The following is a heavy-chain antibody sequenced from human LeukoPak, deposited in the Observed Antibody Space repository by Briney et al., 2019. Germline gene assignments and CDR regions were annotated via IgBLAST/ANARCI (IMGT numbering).Heavy chain of an antibody. J-gene: IGHJ1*01. CDR1: GYTFTSYG. CDR3: ARGMTSLEH. Sequence: ASVKVACKASGYTFTSYGITWVRQAPGQGLEWMGWISGYRCDTNYAQKFQGRVAMTSDRSTTTVYMELRSLKSDDTAVYYCARGMTSLEHWGQGTLVIVSS. CDR2: ISGYRCDT. V-gene: IGHV1-18*01.